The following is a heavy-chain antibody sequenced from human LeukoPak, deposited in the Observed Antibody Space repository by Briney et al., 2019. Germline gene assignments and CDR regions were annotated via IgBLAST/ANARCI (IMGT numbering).Heavy chain of an antibody. V-gene: IGHV3-11*01. D-gene: IGHD3-9*01. CDR1: GFTFSDYY. CDR3: AKDINYDLLTGYYRV. Sequence: GGSLRLSCAASGFTFSDYYMSWIRQAPGKGLEWVSYISSSGSTIYYADSVKGRFTISRDNAKNSLYLQMNSLRAEDTAVYYCAKDINYDLLTGYYRVWGQGTLVTVSS. J-gene: IGHJ4*02. CDR2: ISSSGSTI.